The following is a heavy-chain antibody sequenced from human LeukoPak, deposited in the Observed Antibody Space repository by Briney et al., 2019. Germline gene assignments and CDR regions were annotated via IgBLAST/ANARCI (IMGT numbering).Heavy chain of an antibody. V-gene: IGHV3-30*02. CDR1: GFVFSSYG. J-gene: IGHJ6*03. CDR2: IRYDGSDE. Sequence: GGSLRLSCAASGFVFSSYGMHWVRQAPGKGPEWVAFIRYDGSDEYYADSVKGRFTVSRDNSKNTLYLQMNGLTGDDTAVYYCAEGPSYYYWYHMDVWGEGATVTVSS. CDR3: AEGPSYYYWYHMDV.